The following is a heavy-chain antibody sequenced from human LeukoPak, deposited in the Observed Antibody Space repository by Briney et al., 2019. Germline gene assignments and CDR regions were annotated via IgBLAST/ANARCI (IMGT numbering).Heavy chain of an antibody. D-gene: IGHD3-9*01. CDR1: GFTFSDYY. CDR3: ARDQSGYDILTGYPDY. Sequence: GGSLRLSCAASGFTFSDYYMSWIRQAPGKGLEWVSYISSSGSTIYYADSVKGRFTISRDNAKNSLYLQMNSLRAEDTAVYYCARDQSGYDILTGYPDYWGQATLVTVSS. J-gene: IGHJ4*02. V-gene: IGHV3-11*01. CDR2: ISSSGSTI.